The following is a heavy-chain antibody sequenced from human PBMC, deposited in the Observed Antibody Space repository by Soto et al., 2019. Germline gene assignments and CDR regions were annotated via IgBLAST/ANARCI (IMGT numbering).Heavy chain of an antibody. CDR3: ARGQDEYYDILTGYQFDY. CDR1: GGSFSGYD. CDR2: INHSGST. D-gene: IGHD3-9*01. V-gene: IGHV4-34*01. J-gene: IGHJ4*02. Sequence: SETLSLTCAVYGGSFSGYDWSWIRQPPGKGLEWIGEINHSGSTNYNPSLKSRVTISVDTSKNQFSLKLSSVTAADTAVYYRARGQDEYYDILTGYQFDYWGQGTLVTVSS.